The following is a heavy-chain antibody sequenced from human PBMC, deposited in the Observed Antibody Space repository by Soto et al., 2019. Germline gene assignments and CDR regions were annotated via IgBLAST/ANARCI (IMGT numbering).Heavy chain of an antibody. CDR3: VRFWPPPDYNILTIYTDAFDY. J-gene: IGHJ4*02. CDR1: GGSITIDSYF. Sequence: QLQLQESGPGLVKPSETLSLTCSVSGGSITIDSYFWGWIRQSPEKGLEWIASISYSGNTYYNPTLKRRVSISVDPSKSHFSLRLSSVTAADAAVYYCVRFWPPPDYNILTIYTDAFDYWGQGTLVTVSS. V-gene: IGHV4-39*01. D-gene: IGHD3-9*01. CDR2: ISYSGNT.